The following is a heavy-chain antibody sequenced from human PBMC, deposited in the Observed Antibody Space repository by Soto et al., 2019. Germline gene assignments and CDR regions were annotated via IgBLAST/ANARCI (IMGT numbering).Heavy chain of an antibody. CDR1: GGSFSGYY. D-gene: IGHD2-8*02. Sequence: PSETLSLTCAVYGGSFSGYYWTWIRQPPGTGLEWIGEINHSGSTNYNPSLKSRVTISVDTSKNQFSLKLTSVTAADTAVYYCSRDKITGIFYYWGQGTLVTVYS. CDR2: INHSGST. V-gene: IGHV4-34*01. CDR3: SRDKITGIFYY. J-gene: IGHJ4*02.